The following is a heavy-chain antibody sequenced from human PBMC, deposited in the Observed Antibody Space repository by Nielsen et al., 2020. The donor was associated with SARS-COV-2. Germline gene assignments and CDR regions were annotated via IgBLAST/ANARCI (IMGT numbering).Heavy chain of an antibody. V-gene: IGHV7-4-1*02. J-gene: IGHJ6*02. CDR1: GYTFTSYA. D-gene: IGHD3-3*01. CDR2: INTNTGNP. CDR3: ARDIHDFWSGYYYYYYGMDV. Sequence: ASVKVSCKASGYTFTSYAMNWVRQAPGQGLEWMGWINTNTGNPTYAQGFTGRFVFSLDTSVSTAYLQISSLKAEDTAVYYCARDIHDFWSGYYYYYYGMDVWGQGTTVTVSS.